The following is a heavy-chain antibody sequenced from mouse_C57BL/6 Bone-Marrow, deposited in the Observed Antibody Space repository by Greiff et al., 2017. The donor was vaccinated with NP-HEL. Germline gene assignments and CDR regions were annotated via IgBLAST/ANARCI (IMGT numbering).Heavy chain of an antibody. D-gene: IGHD1-1*01. CDR2: INSDGGST. CDR1: EYAFPSHD. J-gene: IGHJ2*01. V-gene: IGHV5-2*01. CDR3: ARGVTTVVATDY. Sequence: EVKLMESGGGLVQPGESLKLSCESNEYAFPSHDMSWVRKTPEQRLELVAAINSDGGSTYYPDTMERRFIIARDNTKKTLYLQMSSLRSEDTALYYCARGVTTVVATDYWGQGTTLTVSS.